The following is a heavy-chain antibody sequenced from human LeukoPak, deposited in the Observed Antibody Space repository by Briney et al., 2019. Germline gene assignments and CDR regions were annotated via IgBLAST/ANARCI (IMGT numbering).Heavy chain of an antibody. CDR3: AKPLSRLFDGFDI. J-gene: IGHJ3*02. D-gene: IGHD2/OR15-2a*01. CDR2: ISYDGSNK. Sequence: PGGSLRLSCAASGFTFSSYAMHWVRQAPGKGLEWVAVISYDGSNKYYADSVKSRFTISRDNSKNTLYLQMNSLRAEDTAVYYCAKPLSRLFDGFDIWGQGTMVTVSS. CDR1: GFTFSSYA. V-gene: IGHV3-30-3*01.